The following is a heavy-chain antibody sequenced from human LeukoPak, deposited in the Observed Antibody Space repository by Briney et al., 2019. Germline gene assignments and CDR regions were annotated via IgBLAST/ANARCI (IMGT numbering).Heavy chain of an antibody. V-gene: IGHV1-18*01. CDR2: INTCNGNT. Sequence: ASVKVSCKASGYTFVTYGINWVRQAHGQRPEWMGWINTCNGNTKYALKFQDRVTLTRDTSTTTAYMELRSLTSDDRAVYYCTRASFDHWGQGTLVIVSS. CDR3: TRASFDH. J-gene: IGHJ4*02. CDR1: GYTFVTYG.